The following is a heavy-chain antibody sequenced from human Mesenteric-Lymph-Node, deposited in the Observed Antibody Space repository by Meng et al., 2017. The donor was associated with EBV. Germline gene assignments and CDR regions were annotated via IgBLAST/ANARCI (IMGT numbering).Heavy chain of an antibody. D-gene: IGHD1-26*01. CDR1: GYTFIGYS. J-gene: IGHJ4*02. V-gene: IGHV7-4-1*02. CDR3: ARDLRSGSYDY. CDR2: ISTSTGNP. Sequence: QLVQPGFELKSAEASVKVSCKASGYTFIGYSINWLRQAPGQGLEWMGYISTSTGNPTYAQGFTGRFVFSLDTSVSTAYLQISSLKAEDTAVYYCARDLRSGSYDYWGQGTLVTVSS.